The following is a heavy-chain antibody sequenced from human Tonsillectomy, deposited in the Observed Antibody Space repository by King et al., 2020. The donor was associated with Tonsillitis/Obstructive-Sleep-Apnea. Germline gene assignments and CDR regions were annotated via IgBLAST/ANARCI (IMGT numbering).Heavy chain of an antibody. Sequence: QLVQSGGGLVQPGGSLRLSCAASGFTVSSNYMSWVRQAPGKGLEWVSVIYSGGSTYYADSGKGRFTISRDNSKNSLYLQMNSLRAEDTAVYYCARDPRRGSYGFDYWGQGTLVTVSS. J-gene: IGHJ4*02. CDR1: GFTVSSNY. V-gene: IGHV3-66*01. CDR3: ARDPRRGSYGFDY. D-gene: IGHD3-16*01. CDR2: IYSGGST.